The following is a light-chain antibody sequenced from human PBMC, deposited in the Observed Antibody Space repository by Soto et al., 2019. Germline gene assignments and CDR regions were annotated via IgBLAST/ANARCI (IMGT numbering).Light chain of an antibody. Sequence: DIVLTQSPASLAVSLGERATINCKSSQTVLHSSNNKNYLAWYQQKPGQPPKLLIYWASTRESGVPDRFSGSGSGTDFTLTINSLQAEDVAVYYCQQYYSQLLTFGGGTKVEIK. V-gene: IGKV4-1*01. J-gene: IGKJ4*01. CDR2: WAS. CDR1: QTVLHSSNNKNY. CDR3: QQYYSQLLT.